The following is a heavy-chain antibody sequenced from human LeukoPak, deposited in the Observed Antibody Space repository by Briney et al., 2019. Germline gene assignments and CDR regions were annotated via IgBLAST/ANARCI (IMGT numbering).Heavy chain of an antibody. J-gene: IGHJ6*03. CDR2: FDPEDGER. V-gene: IGHV1-24*01. CDR1: GYTVTKVA. D-gene: IGHD3-10*01. Sequence: ASVKVSCKVSGYTVTKVAMHWVRQAPGKGLEWMGSFDPEDGERIYAQKFQGRVTITRNTSIRTAYMELSSLRSEDTAVYYCARAYGSGSYYMPGHYYYYYMDVWGKGTTVTLSS. CDR3: ARAYGSGSYYMPGHYYYYYMDV.